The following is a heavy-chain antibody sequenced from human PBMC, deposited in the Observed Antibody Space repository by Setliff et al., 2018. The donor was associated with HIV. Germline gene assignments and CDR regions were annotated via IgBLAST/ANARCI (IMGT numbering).Heavy chain of an antibody. Sequence: GSLRLSCEASGFTFSSYDFHWVRQAAGKGLEWVSAIGTGGDTYYVDSVKGRFTISRENARNSLYLQMNSLRAGDTAVYYCARGRMGYYGSGSYLPWGQGMLVTAPQ. CDR1: GFTFSSYD. D-gene: IGHD3-10*01. CDR3: ARGRMGYYGSGSYLP. CDR2: IGTGGDT. V-gene: IGHV3-13*01. J-gene: IGHJ5*02.